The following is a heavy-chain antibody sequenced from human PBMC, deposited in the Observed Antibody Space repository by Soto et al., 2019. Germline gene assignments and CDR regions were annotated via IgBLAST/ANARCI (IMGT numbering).Heavy chain of an antibody. V-gene: IGHV3-33*01. CDR1: GFTFSSYG. D-gene: IGHD3-3*01. CDR3: ARDRPITIFGVQSDAFDI. Sequence: PGGSLRLSCAASGFTFSSYGMHWVRQAPGKGLEWVAVIWYDGSNKYYADSVKGRFTISRDNSKNTLYLQMNSLRAEDTAVYYCARDRPITIFGVQSDAFDIWGQGTMVTVS. CDR2: IWYDGSNK. J-gene: IGHJ3*02.